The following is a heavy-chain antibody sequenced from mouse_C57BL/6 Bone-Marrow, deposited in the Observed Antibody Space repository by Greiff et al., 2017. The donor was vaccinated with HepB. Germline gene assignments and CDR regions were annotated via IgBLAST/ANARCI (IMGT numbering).Heavy chain of an antibody. CDR2: ISSGGSYT. CDR3: VYDFYAMDY. D-gene: IGHD2-3*01. Sequence: EVQGVESGGDLVKPGGSLKLSCAASGFTFSSYGMSWVRQTPDKRLEWVATISSGGSYTYYPDSVKGRFTISRDNAKNTLYLQMSSLKSEDTAMYYCVYDFYAMDYWGQGTSVTVSS. J-gene: IGHJ4*01. V-gene: IGHV5-6*01. CDR1: GFTFSSYG.